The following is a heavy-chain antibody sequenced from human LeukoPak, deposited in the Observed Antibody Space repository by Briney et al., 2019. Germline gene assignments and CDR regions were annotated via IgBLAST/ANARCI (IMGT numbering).Heavy chain of an antibody. Sequence: PGGSLRLSCAASGFTFSSYGMHWVRQAPGKGLEWVSVIYSGGSTYYADSVKGRFTISRDNSKNMLYLQMNSLRAEDTAVYYCARGEDYDILTGIDYWGQGTLVTVSS. CDR2: IYSGGST. D-gene: IGHD3-9*01. CDR3: ARGEDYDILTGIDY. J-gene: IGHJ4*02. V-gene: IGHV3-66*01. CDR1: GFTFSSYG.